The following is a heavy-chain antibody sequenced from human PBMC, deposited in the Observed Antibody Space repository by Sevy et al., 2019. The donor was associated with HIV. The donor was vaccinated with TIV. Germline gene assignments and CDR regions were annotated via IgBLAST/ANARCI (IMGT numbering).Heavy chain of an antibody. CDR1: GDFFSRYF. J-gene: IGHJ4*02. CDR2: INTSGSN. V-gene: IGHV4-4*07. Sequence: SETLSLTCPVSGDFFSRYFWGWVRQPAGKGLEWIGRINTSGSNNYNPSPKSRVTMSVETSKSQFSLKVTSLTAADTAIYFCARSNWVTATNGFSKSYYFDYWGQGSLVTVSS. CDR3: ARSNWVTATNGFSKSYYFDY. D-gene: IGHD7-27*01.